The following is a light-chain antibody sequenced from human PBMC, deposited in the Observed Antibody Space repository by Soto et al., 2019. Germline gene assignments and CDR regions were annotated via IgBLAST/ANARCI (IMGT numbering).Light chain of an antibody. CDR1: QSVSSN. V-gene: IGKV3-20*01. J-gene: IGKJ1*01. Sequence: EIVMTQSPATLSVSPGERATLSCRASQSVSSNLAWYQQKPGQAPRLLIYGAYSRATGIPDRFSGSGSGTDFTLTISRLEPEDFAVYYCQQYGSSPWTFGQGTKVDI. CDR2: GAY. CDR3: QQYGSSPWT.